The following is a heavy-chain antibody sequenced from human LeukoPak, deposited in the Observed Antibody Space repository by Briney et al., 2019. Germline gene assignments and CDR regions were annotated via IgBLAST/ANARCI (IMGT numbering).Heavy chain of an antibody. J-gene: IGHJ6*02. CDR1: GFTFSSYG. CDR2: ISYDGSNK. D-gene: IGHD5-18*01. Sequence: GGSLRLSCAASGFTFSSYGMHWVRQAPGKGLEWVAVISYDGSNKYYADSVKGRFTISRDNSKNTLYLQMNSLRAEDTAVYYCAKGYGYGQGYYYYGMDVWGQGTTVTVSS. V-gene: IGHV3-30*18. CDR3: AKGYGYGQGYYYYGMDV.